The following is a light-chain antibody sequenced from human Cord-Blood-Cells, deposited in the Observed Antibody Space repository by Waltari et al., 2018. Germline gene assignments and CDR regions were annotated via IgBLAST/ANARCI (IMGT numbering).Light chain of an antibody. CDR2: AAS. V-gene: IGKV1-39*01. CDR1: QSISSY. J-gene: IGKJ2*01. Sequence: DIQMTQSPSSLSASVGDRVTITCRASQSISSYLNWYQQKPGKAPKLLIYAASSFQSGVPSRFSGSGSWTDFPLTISSLQTEDFATYYCQPSYSTPYTFGQGTKLEIK. CDR3: QPSYSTPYT.